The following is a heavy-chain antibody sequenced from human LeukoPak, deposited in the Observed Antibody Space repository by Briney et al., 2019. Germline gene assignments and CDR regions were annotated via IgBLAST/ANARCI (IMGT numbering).Heavy chain of an antibody. CDR1: GFTFSSYE. CDR2: NSSSGSTK. Sequence: GGSLRLSCAASGFTFSSYEMNWVRQAPGKGLEWVSYNSSSGSTKYYADSVKGRVTISRDNAKNSLYLQMNNLRAEDMAVYYCARHLWLSGNAYWRQGPLVTVSS. J-gene: IGHJ4*02. D-gene: IGHD5-18*01. CDR3: ARHLWLSGNAY. V-gene: IGHV3-48*03.